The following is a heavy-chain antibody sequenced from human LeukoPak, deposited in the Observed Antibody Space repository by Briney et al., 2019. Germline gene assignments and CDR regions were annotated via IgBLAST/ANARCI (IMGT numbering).Heavy chain of an antibody. D-gene: IGHD5-12*01. J-gene: IGHJ5*02. V-gene: IGHV3-23*01. CDR3: ARVARWHWFDP. CDR2: IRPSGDNT. CDR1: GFTFSSYD. Sequence: SGGSLRLSCAASGFTFSSYDMTWVRQAPGRGLEWVSSIRPSGDNTYYGDSVKGRFTISRDNSKNTVYLQMNNMRVDDTAVYYCARVARWHWFDPWGQGTLVTVSS.